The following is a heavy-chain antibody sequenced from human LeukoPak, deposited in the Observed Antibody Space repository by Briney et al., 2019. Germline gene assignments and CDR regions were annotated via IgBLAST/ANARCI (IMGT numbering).Heavy chain of an antibody. CDR2: ISSSGSTI. V-gene: IGHV3-11*01. Sequence: PGGSLRLSCAASGFTFSDYYMSWIRQAPGKGLEWVSYISSSGSTIYYADSVKGRFTISRDNAKNSLYLQMNSLRAEDTAVYYCARVVPHDFWSGTPDYYYYYYMDVWGKGTTVTVSS. CDR3: ARVVPHDFWSGTPDYYYYYYMDV. CDR1: GFTFSDYY. J-gene: IGHJ6*03. D-gene: IGHD3-3*01.